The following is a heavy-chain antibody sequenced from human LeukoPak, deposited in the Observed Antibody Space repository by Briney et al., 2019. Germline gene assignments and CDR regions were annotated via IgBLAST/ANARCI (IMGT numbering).Heavy chain of an antibody. D-gene: IGHD3-10*01. CDR3: TTGPFDYYGSASYLANGMDV. J-gene: IGHJ6*02. CDR2: IKSKTDGGTT. Sequence: GGSLRLSCAASGFTFSNAWMSWVRPAPGKGLEWVGRIKSKTDGGTTDYTAPVKGRFTISRDDSKNTLYLQMNSLKTEDTAVYYCTTGPFDYYGSASYLANGMDVWGQGTTVTVSS. CDR1: GFTFSNAW. V-gene: IGHV3-15*01.